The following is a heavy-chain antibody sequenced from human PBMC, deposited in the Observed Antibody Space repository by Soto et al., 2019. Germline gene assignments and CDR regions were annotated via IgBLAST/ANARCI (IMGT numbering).Heavy chain of an antibody. CDR2: IYYSGST. J-gene: IGHJ6*02. V-gene: IGHV4-31*01. CDR3: ARGTGTTLYYYYYGTDV. D-gene: IGHD1-1*01. Sequence: SETLSLTCTVSGGSISSGGYYWSWIRQHPGKGLEWIGYIYYSGSTYYNPSLKSQVTISVDTSKNQFSLKLSSVTAADTAVYYCARGTGTTLYYYYYGTDVWGQGTTVTVSS. CDR1: GGSISSGGYY.